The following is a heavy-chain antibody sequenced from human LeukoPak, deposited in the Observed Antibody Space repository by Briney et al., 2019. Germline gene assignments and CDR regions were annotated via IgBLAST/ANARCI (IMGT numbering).Heavy chain of an antibody. Sequence: PGGSLRLSCAASGFTVSSNYMNWVRQPPGKGLEWIGNIYYSGSTYYNPSLKSRVTLSVDTSKNQFSLKLSSVTAADTAVYYCARRVWGQNYFDYWGQGTLVTVSS. CDR2: IYYSGST. J-gene: IGHJ4*02. CDR3: ARRVWGQNYFDY. D-gene: IGHD3-16*01. V-gene: IGHV4-59*04. CDR1: GFTVSSNY.